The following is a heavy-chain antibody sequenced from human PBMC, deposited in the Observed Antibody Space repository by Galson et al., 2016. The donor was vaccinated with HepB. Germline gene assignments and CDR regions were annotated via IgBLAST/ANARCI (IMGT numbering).Heavy chain of an antibody. Sequence: SLRLSCAASGFAVSSNYMSWVRQAPGQGLEWVSVIYSRGSTYYADSVQGRFTISRHNSNNTLYFQMNSLRAADTAVYYCARGGYFDWLGGDYGMDVWGQGTTVTVSS. D-gene: IGHD3-9*01. CDR1: GFAVSSNY. CDR3: ARGGYFDWLGGDYGMDV. J-gene: IGHJ6*02. V-gene: IGHV3-53*04. CDR2: IYSRGST.